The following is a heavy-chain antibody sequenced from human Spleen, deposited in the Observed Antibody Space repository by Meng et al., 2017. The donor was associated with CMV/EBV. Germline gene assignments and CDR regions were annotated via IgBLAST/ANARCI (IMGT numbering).Heavy chain of an antibody. D-gene: IGHD2-2*01. Sequence: ASVKVSCKASGYTFTSYDINWVRQATGQGLEWMGWINPNSGGTNYQQKFQGRVTMTRDTSITTAYMELSRLSFDDTAVYYCATEKGFQLLSNRVRYNWLDPWGQGALVTVSS. CDR2: INPNSGGT. V-gene: IGHV1-2*02. J-gene: IGHJ5*02. CDR3: ATEKGFQLLSNRVRYNWLDP. CDR1: GYTFTSYD.